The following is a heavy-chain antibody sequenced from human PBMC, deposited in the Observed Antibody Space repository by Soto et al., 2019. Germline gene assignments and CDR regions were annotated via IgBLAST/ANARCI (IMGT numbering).Heavy chain of an antibody. V-gene: IGHV1-2*04. CDR3: ARGGFEDIVVVPAAENDNYYYMDV. CDR2: INPNSGGT. J-gene: IGHJ6*03. Sequence: ASVKVSCKASGYTFTGYYMHWVRQAPGQGLEWMGWINPNSGGTNYAQKFQGWVTMTRDTSISTAYMELSRLRSDDTAVYYCARGGFEDIVVVPAAENDNYYYMDVWGKGTTVTVSS. D-gene: IGHD2-2*01. CDR1: GYTFTGYY.